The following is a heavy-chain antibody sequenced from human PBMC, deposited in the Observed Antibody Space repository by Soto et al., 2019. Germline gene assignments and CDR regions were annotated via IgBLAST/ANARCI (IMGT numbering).Heavy chain of an antibody. CDR3: ARDAVVAGEGDAFDI. V-gene: IGHV3-30-3*01. D-gene: IGHD2-2*01. Sequence: GGTLTLSCTASGVTFSSSALHWVRKAQGKGLEGVAVVSYDGSNKYYADSVKGRFTISRDNSKNTLYLKMNSLRAEDTAVYYCARDAVVAGEGDAFDIWGQGTMVTVSS. CDR2: VSYDGSNK. CDR1: GVTFSSSA. J-gene: IGHJ3*02.